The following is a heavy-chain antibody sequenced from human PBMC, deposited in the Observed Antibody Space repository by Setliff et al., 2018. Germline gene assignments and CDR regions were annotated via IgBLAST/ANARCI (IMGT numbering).Heavy chain of an antibody. CDR2: IYYSGST. CDR3: ARSGYYSIDAFDI. J-gene: IGHJ3*02. Sequence: PSETLSLTCTVSGGSISSHYWSWIRQPPGKGLEWIGYIYYSGSTNYNPSLKSRATISVDTSKNQFSLKLSSVTAADTAVYYCARSGYYSIDAFDIWGQGTMVTVSS. D-gene: IGHD3-22*01. CDR1: GGSISSHY. V-gene: IGHV4-59*11.